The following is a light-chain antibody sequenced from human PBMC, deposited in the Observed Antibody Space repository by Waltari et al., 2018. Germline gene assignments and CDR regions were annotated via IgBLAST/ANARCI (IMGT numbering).Light chain of an antibody. V-gene: IGLV6-57*04. CDR1: GGSIVKND. CDR2: DDD. CDR3: QSYTSSAV. Sequence: NFLLTQTHSVSESPGTTVIIPCTRSGGSIVKNDLHWYQHRPVSAPSILIYDDDQRPSGVPYRFSGSIDSSSNSASLTISGLKTEDEADYYCQSYTSSAVFGGGTKLTV. J-gene: IGLJ3*02.